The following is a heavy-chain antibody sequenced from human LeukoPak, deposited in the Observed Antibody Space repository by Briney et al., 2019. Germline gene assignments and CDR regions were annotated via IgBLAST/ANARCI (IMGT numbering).Heavy chain of an antibody. D-gene: IGHD3-10*01. J-gene: IGHJ6*03. CDR3: ARAPERWYSYGSYTYHYMDV. V-gene: IGHV4-59*01. CDR1: GGSISSYY. Sequence: TSETLSLPCSVSGGSISSYYWNWIRQPPGKGLECIGSISYSGSTNYNPSLESRVTISVDTSKNQISLKLSSVTAADTAIYYCARAPERWYSYGSYTYHYMDVWGRGTTVTVSS. CDR2: ISYSGST.